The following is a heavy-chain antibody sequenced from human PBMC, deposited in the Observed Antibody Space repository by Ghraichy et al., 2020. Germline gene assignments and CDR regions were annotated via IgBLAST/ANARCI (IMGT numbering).Heavy chain of an antibody. J-gene: IGHJ4*02. CDR3: TTRVGIWSSGWSGTIDY. V-gene: IGHV3-15*01. CDR2: IRSRTDGGTT. Sequence: GESLNISCAASGFTFSIAWITWVRQAPGKGLEWVGRIRSRTDGGTTDYTAPVKGRFTISRDDSENTVYLQMNSLKTEDTAVYYCTTRVGIWSSGWSGTIDYWGQGTLVTVSS. CDR1: GFTFSIAW. D-gene: IGHD6-19*01.